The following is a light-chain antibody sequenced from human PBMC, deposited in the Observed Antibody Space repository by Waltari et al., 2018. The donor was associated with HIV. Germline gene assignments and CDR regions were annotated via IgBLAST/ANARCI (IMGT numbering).Light chain of an antibody. CDR2: DAS. J-gene: IGKJ1*01. V-gene: IGKV3-11*01. CDR1: QSVYSY. CDR3: QQRSTWPRT. Sequence: EVVFTQPQPPLPSCPGERAIFSCRASQSVYSYLAWYQQKPGQAPRLLIYDASNRATGIPARFSGSGSGTDFTLTISSLEPEDFAMYYCQQRSTWPRTFGQGTKVENK.